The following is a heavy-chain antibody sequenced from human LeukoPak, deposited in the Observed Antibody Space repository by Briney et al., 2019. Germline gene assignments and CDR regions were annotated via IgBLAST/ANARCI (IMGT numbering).Heavy chain of an antibody. CDR3: ARSSYDSSLRIDDF. J-gene: IGHJ4*02. D-gene: IGHD3-22*01. CDR2: IHPNSGDT. Sequence: GASVKVSCEASGYSFTDHYLHWLRQAPGQGLEWMGWIHPNSGDTNYAQRFQGRVTMTRDTSISTAYMELSRLRSDDTAVYYCARSSYDSSLRIDDFWGQGTLVTVSS. CDR1: GYSFTDHY. V-gene: IGHV1-2*02.